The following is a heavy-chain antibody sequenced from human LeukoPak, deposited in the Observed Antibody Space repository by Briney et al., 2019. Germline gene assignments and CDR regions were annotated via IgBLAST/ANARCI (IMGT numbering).Heavy chain of an antibody. CDR2: IIPILGIA. J-gene: IGHJ4*02. CDR1: GGTFSSYT. CDR3: AREYSPYNFDY. V-gene: IGHV1-69*04. Sequence: SVKVSCKASGGTFSSYTISWVRQAPGQGLEWKGRIIPILGIANYAQKFQGRVTITADKSTSTAYMELSSLRSEDTAVYYCAREYSPYNFDYWGQGTLVTVSS. D-gene: IGHD6-13*01.